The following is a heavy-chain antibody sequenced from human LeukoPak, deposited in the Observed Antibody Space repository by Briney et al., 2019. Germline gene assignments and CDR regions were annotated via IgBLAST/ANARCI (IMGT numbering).Heavy chain of an antibody. D-gene: IGHD3-3*01. Sequence: PGGSLRFSCAASAFTCSSYGLNWLRQAQGMGLEGGSRIRGTGSGGTTYYADCVKGRFTISRDNSKNTLYLQMNSLRAEDTAVYYCAKDKQIYDSLDSWGQGTLVTVSS. CDR3: AKDKQIYDSLDS. CDR1: AFTCSSYG. CDR2: IRGTGSGGTT. V-gene: IGHV3-23*01. J-gene: IGHJ4*02.